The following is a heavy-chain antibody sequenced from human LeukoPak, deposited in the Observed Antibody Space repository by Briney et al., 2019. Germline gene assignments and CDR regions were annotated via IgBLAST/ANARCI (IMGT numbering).Heavy chain of an antibody. V-gene: IGHV3-33*01. CDR2: IWYDGSNK. J-gene: IGHJ4*02. CDR1: GFTFSSYG. CDR3: ARDLPHRGFDY. Sequence: GGSLRLSCAASGFTFSSYGMHWVRQAPGKGLEWVAVIWYDGSNKYYADSVKGRFTISRVNSKNTLYLQMNSLRAEDTAVYYCARDLPHRGFDYWGQGTLVTVSS. D-gene: IGHD1-14*01.